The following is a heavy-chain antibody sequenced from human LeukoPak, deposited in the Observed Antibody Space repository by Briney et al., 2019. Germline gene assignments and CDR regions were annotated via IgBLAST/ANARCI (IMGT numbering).Heavy chain of an antibody. V-gene: IGHV4-59*12. CDR2: IYYSGST. Sequence: SETLSLTCSVSGGSISSYYWSWIRQPPGKGLEWIGYIYYSGSTNYNPSLKSRVTLSVDTSKNQFSLKLSPVTAADTAVYYCARGPPPYRSGNARYIWGQGTMVTVFS. D-gene: IGHD6-19*01. CDR1: GGSISSYY. J-gene: IGHJ3*02. CDR3: ARGPPPYRSGNARYI.